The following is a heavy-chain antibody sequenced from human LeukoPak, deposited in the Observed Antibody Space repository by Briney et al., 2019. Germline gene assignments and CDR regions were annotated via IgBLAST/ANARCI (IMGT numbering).Heavy chain of an antibody. J-gene: IGHJ5*02. CDR1: GYTFTSYD. V-gene: IGHV1-2*02. CDR3: ARVDFALIEGWFDP. D-gene: IGHD2-2*03. CDR2: INPNSGGT. Sequence: ASVKVSCKASGYTFTSYDINWMRQATGQGLEWMGWINPNSGGTNYAQKFQGRVTMTRDTSISTAYMELSRLRSDDTAVYYCARVDFALIEGWFDPWGQGTLVTVSS.